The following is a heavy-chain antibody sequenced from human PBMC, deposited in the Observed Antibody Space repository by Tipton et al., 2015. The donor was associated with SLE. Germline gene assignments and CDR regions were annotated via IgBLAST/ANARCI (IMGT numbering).Heavy chain of an antibody. V-gene: IGHV3-21*04. J-gene: IGHJ6*02. Sequence: SLRLSCAASGFTFSSYSMNWVRQAPGKGLEWVSSISSSSSYIYYADSVKGRFTISRDNSKNTLYLQMNSLRAEDTAVYYCAKGSDYYYYYNMDVWGQGTTVTVSS. CDR1: GFTFSSYS. CDR2: ISSSSSYI. D-gene: IGHD2-15*01. CDR3: AKGSDYYYYYNMDV.